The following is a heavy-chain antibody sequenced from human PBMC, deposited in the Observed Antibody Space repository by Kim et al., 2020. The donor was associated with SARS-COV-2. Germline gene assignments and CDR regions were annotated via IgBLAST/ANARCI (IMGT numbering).Heavy chain of an antibody. J-gene: IGHJ4*02. Sequence: YPDPGKGRFTISRDNARASRYLQMNSLRAEDTAVYYCARVLTSGWSYFDYWGQGTLVTVSS. V-gene: IGHV3-21*04. CDR3: ARVLTSGWSYFDY. D-gene: IGHD6-19*01.